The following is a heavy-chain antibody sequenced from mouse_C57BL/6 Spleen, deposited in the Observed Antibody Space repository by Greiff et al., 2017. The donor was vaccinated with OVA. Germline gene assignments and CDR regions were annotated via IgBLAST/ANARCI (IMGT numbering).Heavy chain of an antibody. CDR1: GYTFTSYW. CDR2: IDPSDSYT. V-gene: IGHV1-69*01. Sequence: QVQLQQPGAELVMPGASVKLSCKASGYTFTSYWMHWVKQRPGQGLEWIGEIDPSDSYTNYNQKFKGKSTLTVDKSSSTAYMQLSSLTSEDSAVYYCARSDDGYYGSVWGTGTTVTVSS. D-gene: IGHD2-3*01. J-gene: IGHJ1*03. CDR3: ARSDDGYYGSV.